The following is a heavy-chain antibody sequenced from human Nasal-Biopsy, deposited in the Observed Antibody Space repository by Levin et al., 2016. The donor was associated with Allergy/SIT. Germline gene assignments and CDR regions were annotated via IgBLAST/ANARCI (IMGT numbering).Heavy chain of an antibody. D-gene: IGHD2-15*01. CDR1: GDTVSNDLAT. CDR3: ARDLPALSQNPPFEF. J-gene: IGHJ4*02. V-gene: IGHV6-1*01. Sequence: SQTLSLTCAISGDTVSNDLATWNWIRQSPSRGFEWLGRTYYRSKWFNDYALSLKSRITVNADTSKNEVSLQLKSVTPDDSALYFCARDLPALSQNPPFEFWGQGSLVTVSS. CDR2: TYYRSKWFN.